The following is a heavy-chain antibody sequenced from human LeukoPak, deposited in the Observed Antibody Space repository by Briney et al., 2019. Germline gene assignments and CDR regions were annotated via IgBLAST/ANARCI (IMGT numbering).Heavy chain of an antibody. CDR2: IWYDGSNK. D-gene: IGHD2-2*01. V-gene: IGHV3-33*01. CDR3: ARDKYCSSTSCYVVRDYYYGMDV. Sequence: GGSLRLSCAASGFTFSSYGMHWVRQAPGKGLEWVAVIWYDGSNKYYADSVKGRFTISRDNSKNTLYLQMNSLRAEDTAVYYCARDKYCSSTSCYVVRDYYYGMDVWGQGTTLTVSS. J-gene: IGHJ6*02. CDR1: GFTFSSYG.